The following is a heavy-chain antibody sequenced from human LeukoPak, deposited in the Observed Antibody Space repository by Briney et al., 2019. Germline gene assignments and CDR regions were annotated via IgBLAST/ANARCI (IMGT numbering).Heavy chain of an antibody. V-gene: IGHV3-33*06. CDR2: IWYDGGNK. CDR3: AKDGPEIVNAYYYYMDV. CDR1: GFTFSAYG. Sequence: GRSLRLSCAASGFTFSAYGMHWVRQAPGKGLEWVAIIWYDGGNKYYADSVKGRFSISRDNSKNTLFLQMYSLRVEDTAVYYCAKDGPEIVNAYYYYMDVWGKGTTVTVSS. J-gene: IGHJ6*03. D-gene: IGHD5-24*01.